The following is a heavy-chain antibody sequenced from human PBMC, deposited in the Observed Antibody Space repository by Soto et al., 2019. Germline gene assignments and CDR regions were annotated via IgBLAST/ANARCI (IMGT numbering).Heavy chain of an antibody. CDR3: AKEHSNSLGMDA. D-gene: IGHD6-6*01. J-gene: IGHJ6*02. V-gene: IGHV3-23*01. Sequence: EVQLLGSGGGLVQPGGSLSISWAASGFTFSSYAMSWVRQAPGKGLQWVSSISGSGGNTYYTDSVKGRFAISRDNSANTLYLQMSSLRAEDTAVYFCAKEHSNSLGMDAWGQGTTVTVSS. CDR2: ISGSGGNT. CDR1: GFTFSSYA.